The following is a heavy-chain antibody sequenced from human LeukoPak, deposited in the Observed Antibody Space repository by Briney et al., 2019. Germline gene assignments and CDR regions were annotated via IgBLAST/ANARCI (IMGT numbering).Heavy chain of an antibody. CDR2: ISTDSLNT. J-gene: IGHJ4*02. CDR3: AKHTYSGWYYGY. Sequence: PGGLLRLSCAASGFTFSSNAMSWVRQAPGQGLKWVSTISTDSLNTYYADSVKGRFTISRDNSKSTLYLQMNSLRTEDTAIYYCAKHTYSGWYYGYWGQGTLVTVSS. D-gene: IGHD6-19*01. V-gene: IGHV3-23*01. CDR1: GFTFSSNA.